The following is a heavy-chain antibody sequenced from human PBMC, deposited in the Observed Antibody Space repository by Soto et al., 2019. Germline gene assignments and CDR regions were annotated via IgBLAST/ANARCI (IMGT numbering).Heavy chain of an antibody. D-gene: IGHD3-16*01. Sequence: SETLSLTCTVSGGSISNYFCNWIRQPAGKGLEWIGRIDNSGSTNYNPSLKSRITMSADTSRNQFSLKLNSLRAEDTAVYYCARVGALGVEPWGQGTLVTV. CDR1: GGSISNYF. CDR3: ARVGALGVEP. J-gene: IGHJ5*02. V-gene: IGHV4-4*07. CDR2: IDNSGST.